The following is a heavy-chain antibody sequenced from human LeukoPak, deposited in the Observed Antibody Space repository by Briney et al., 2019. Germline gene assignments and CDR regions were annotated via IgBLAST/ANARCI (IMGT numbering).Heavy chain of an antibody. V-gene: IGHV3-23*01. D-gene: IGHD3-10*01. J-gene: IGHJ5*02. CDR2: LFTSGAGA. CDR3: AKECDYSPGHKFDL. CDR1: GFTFNNYL. Sequence: PGGSLRLSCTAPGFTFNNYLMSWGRQAPGEGPEWVSVLFTSGAGALYADSVRGRFTISGDTSKTTLYLQMNGLRAEDTAVYYCAKECDYSPGHKFDLWGRGTLVTVSS.